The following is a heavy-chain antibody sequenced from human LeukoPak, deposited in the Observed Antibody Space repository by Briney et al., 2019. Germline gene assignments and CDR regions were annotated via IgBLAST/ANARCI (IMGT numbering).Heavy chain of an antibody. CDR2: ISSSSSYI. CDR3: ARDTGYYDSSGHPY. V-gene: IGHV3-21*01. CDR1: GFTFSSYS. D-gene: IGHD3-22*01. Sequence: GGSLRLSCAASGFTFSSYSMNWVRQAPGKGLEWVASISSSSSYIYYADSVKGRFTISRDNAKNSLYLQMNSLRAEDTVVYYCARDTGYYDSSGHPYWGQGTLVTVSS. J-gene: IGHJ4*02.